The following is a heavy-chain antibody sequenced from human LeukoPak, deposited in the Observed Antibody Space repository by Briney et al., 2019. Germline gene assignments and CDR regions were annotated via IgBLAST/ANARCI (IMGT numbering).Heavy chain of an antibody. Sequence: GGSLRLSCAASGFILSNYDMSWVRQAPGKGLEWVSGINNSGDRRFYADSVKGPFTISRDNSKNTLYLQMNSLRAEDTAVYYCARGWYNFDYWGQGTRVTVSS. CDR1: GFILSNYD. J-gene: IGHJ4*02. D-gene: IGHD6-19*01. V-gene: IGHV3-23*01. CDR3: ARGWYNFDY. CDR2: INNSGDRR.